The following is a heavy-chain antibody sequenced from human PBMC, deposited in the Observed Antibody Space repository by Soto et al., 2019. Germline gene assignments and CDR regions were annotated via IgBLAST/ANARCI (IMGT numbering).Heavy chain of an antibody. V-gene: IGHV3-30-3*01. CDR3: AREPYFAESYYYGMDV. CDR1: GFTFSSYA. CDR2: ISYDGSNK. J-gene: IGHJ6*02. Sequence: AGGSLRLSCAASGFTFSSYAMHWVRQAPGKGLEWVAVISYDGSNKYYADSVKGRFTISRDNSKNTLYLQMNSPRAEDTAVYYCAREPYFAESYYYGMDVWGQGTTVTVSS. D-gene: IGHD3-10*01.